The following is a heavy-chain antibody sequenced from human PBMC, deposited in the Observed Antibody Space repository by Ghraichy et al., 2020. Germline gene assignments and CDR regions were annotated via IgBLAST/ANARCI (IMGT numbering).Heavy chain of an antibody. CDR2: ISSSSTI. CDR3: ARGRATGWFDS. CDR1: GFTFSSYS. J-gene: IGHJ5*01. V-gene: IGHV3-48*02. Sequence: GGSLRLSCAASGFTFSSYSMNWVRQAPGKGLEWVSYISSSSTIYYADSVKGRFTISRDNAKNSLYLQMNSLRDEDTAVYYCARGRATGWFDSWGQGTLVTVSS. D-gene: IGHD5-12*01.